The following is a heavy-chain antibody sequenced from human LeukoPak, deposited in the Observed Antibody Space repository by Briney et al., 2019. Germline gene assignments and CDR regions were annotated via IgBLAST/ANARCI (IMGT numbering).Heavy chain of an antibody. CDR2: INNSGRTI. V-gene: IGHV3-48*03. CDR3: ARDLDWSFDY. CDR1: GFTFANHA. Sequence: PGGSLRLSCAASGFTFANHAVNWVRRAPGKGLEWIAYINNSGRTIYYADSMKGRLTISRDNAKSSLYLQVNSLRAEDTAIYYCARDLDWSFDYWGQGIQVTVSS. J-gene: IGHJ4*02. D-gene: IGHD3-9*01.